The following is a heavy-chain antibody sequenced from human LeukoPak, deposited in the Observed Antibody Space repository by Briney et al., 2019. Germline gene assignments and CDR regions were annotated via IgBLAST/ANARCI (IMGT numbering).Heavy chain of an antibody. CDR2: ISSSSSYI. CDR1: GFTFSSYS. D-gene: IGHD1-1*01. J-gene: IGHJ6*03. V-gene: IGHV3-21*01. Sequence: GGSLRLSCAASGFTFSSYSMNWVRQAPGKGLEWVSSISSSSSYIYYADSVKGRFTISRDNAKNSLYLQMNSLRAEDTAVYYCARALPPRYSWSYYYYYMDVWGKGTTVTVSS. CDR3: ARALPPRYSWSYYYYYMDV.